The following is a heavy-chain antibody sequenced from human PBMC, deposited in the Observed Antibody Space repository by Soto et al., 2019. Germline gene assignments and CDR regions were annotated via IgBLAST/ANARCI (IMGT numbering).Heavy chain of an antibody. Sequence: GGSLRLSCAASGFTFSGYGMHWVRQAPGKGLEWVAVIWYDGSIKFYEHSVRGRFTVSRDNSRNTLYLQMNSLRAEDTALYYCARDPDDLGSSDLEYSGPLHYFDYWGQGTLVTVSS. J-gene: IGHJ4*02. CDR2: IWYDGSIK. CDR1: GFTFSGYG. CDR3: ARDPDDLGSSDLEYSGPLHYFDY. D-gene: IGHD3-3*01. V-gene: IGHV3-33*01.